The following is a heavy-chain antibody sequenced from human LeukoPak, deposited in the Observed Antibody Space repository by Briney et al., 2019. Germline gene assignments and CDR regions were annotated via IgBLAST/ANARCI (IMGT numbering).Heavy chain of an antibody. CDR2: IYTSGST. J-gene: IGHJ2*01. Sequence: SETLSLTCTVSGGSISSYYWSWIRQPPGKGLEWIGYIYTSGSTNYNPSLKSRVTISVDTSKNQFSLKLGSVTAADTAVYYCARHEGLSNWYFDLWGRGTLVTVSS. CDR1: GGSISSYY. V-gene: IGHV4-4*09. D-gene: IGHD6-19*01. CDR3: ARHEGLSNWYFDL.